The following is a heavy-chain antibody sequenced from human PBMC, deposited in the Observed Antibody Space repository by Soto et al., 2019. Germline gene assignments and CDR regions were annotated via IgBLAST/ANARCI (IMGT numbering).Heavy chain of an antibody. Sequence: PSETLSLTCTVSGGSISSGGYYWSWIRQHPGKGLEWIGYIYYSGSTYYSPSLKSRVTISVDTSKNQFSLKLSSVTAADTAVYYCAGYSGREYFQHWGQGTLVTVSS. CDR1: GGSISSGGYY. CDR3: AGYSGREYFQH. CDR2: IYYSGST. D-gene: IGHD1-26*01. J-gene: IGHJ1*01. V-gene: IGHV4-31*03.